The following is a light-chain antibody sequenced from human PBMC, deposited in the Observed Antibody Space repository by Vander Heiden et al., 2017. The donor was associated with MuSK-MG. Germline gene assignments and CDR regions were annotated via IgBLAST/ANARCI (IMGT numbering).Light chain of an antibody. V-gene: IGKV3-15*01. CDR1: QTVSGN. CDR2: AAS. CDR3: QQYNTWPGT. J-gene: IGKJ1*01. Sequence: EIVMTQSPATLSVSPGERATLSCRASQTVSGNLAWYQQRPGQVPRLLIYAASTRATGIPGRFSGGGSGAEFTLTISSLQSEDFAIYYCQQYNTWPGTFGQGTKVEIK.